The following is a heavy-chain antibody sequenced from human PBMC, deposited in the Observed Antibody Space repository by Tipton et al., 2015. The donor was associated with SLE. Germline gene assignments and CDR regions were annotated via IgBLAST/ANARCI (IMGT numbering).Heavy chain of an antibody. V-gene: IGHV4-4*09. J-gene: IGHJ5*02. CDR1: GDSINTYY. CDR2: IHSSRYT. CDR3: ARRGTWFDP. Sequence: TLSLTCTVSGDSINTYYLSWIRQPPGKGLEWNGFIHSSRYTKYNPPLTSRISTSLDTSKNQFSLKLSSVTAADTAVYYCARRGTWFDPWGQGTLVTVSS.